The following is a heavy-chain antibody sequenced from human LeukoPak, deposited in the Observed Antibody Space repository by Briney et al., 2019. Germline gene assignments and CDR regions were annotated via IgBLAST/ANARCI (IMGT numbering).Heavy chain of an antibody. CDR1: GFTFSNYW. Sequence: GGSLRLSCTASGFTFSNYWMHWVRQAPGKGLEWVSYINSDGSTTDYADSVKGRFTISRDNARNTLYLQMNSLRDEDAAVYYCARDYGSHGEYFDYWGQGTLVTVSS. CDR2: INSDGSTT. J-gene: IGHJ4*02. CDR3: ARDYGSHGEYFDY. V-gene: IGHV3-74*01. D-gene: IGHD4-17*01.